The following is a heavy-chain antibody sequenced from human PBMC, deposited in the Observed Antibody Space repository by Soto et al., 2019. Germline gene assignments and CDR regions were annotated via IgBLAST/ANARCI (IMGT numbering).Heavy chain of an antibody. CDR2: IFHTGSA. CDR3: ARHIAVSGTRGFDH. Sequence: QVQLQESGPGLMKPSGTLSLTCAVSGGSITSNWWSWVRQPPGKGLEWIAEIFHTGSANYNPSLMSRLTISMDKSKNHLSLNLNSETAEDTAVYYCARHIAVSGTRGFDHWGQGTLVTVSS. D-gene: IGHD2-21*01. CDR1: GGSITSNW. J-gene: IGHJ4*02. V-gene: IGHV4-4*02.